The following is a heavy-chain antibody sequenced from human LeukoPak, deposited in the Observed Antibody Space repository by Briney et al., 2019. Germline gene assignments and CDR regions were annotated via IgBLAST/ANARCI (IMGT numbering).Heavy chain of an antibody. CDR1: GGSFSGYY. D-gene: IGHD2-15*01. CDR3: AVLNSYCSGGSCDYYYGMDV. CDR2: INRSGST. J-gene: IGHJ6*02. V-gene: IGHV4-34*01. Sequence: SETLSLTCAVYGGSFSGYYWSWIRQPPGKGLEWIGEINRSGSTNYNPSLKSRVTISVDTSKNQFSLKLSSVTAADTAVYYCAVLNSYCSGGSCDYYYGMDVWGQGTTVTVSS.